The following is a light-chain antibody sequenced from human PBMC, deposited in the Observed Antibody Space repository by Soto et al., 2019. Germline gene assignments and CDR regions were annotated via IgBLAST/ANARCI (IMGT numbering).Light chain of an antibody. Sequence: ALTQPASVSGSPGQPITISCTGTSSDVGSFDSVAWYQHNPGKAPKLMIYDVSNRPSGVSSRFSGSKSGNTASLSISGLQTEDEANYYCSSFTTSSTLVFGTGTKVTV. CDR1: SSDVGSFDS. J-gene: IGLJ1*01. CDR3: SSFTTSSTLV. CDR2: DVS. V-gene: IGLV2-14*01.